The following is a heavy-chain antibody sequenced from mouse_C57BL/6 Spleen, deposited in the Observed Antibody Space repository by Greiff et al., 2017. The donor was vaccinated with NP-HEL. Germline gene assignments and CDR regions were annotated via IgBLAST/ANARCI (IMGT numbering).Heavy chain of an antibody. V-gene: IGHV1-20*01. Sequence: EVQLQQSGPELVKPGDSVKISCKASGYSFTGYFMNWVMQSHGKSLEWIGRINPYNGDTFYNQKFKGKATLTVDKSSSTAHMELRSLTSEDSAVYYCARLLPDYAMDYWGQGTSVTVSS. CDR3: ARLLPDYAMDY. CDR2: INPYNGDT. D-gene: IGHD1-1*01. CDR1: GYSFTGYF. J-gene: IGHJ4*01.